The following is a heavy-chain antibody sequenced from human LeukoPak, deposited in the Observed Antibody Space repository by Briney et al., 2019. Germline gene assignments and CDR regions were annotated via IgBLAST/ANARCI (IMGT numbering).Heavy chain of an antibody. CDR2: INHSGST. V-gene: IGHV4-34*01. J-gene: IGHJ4*02. Sequence: PSETLSLTCAVYGGSFSGYYWSWIRQPPGKGLEWIGEINHSGSTNYNPSLKSRVTISVDTSKNQFSLKLSSVTAADTAVYYCARGRTVRGVFVWGQGTLVTVSS. CDR1: GGSFSGYY. D-gene: IGHD3-10*01. CDR3: ARGRTVRGVFV.